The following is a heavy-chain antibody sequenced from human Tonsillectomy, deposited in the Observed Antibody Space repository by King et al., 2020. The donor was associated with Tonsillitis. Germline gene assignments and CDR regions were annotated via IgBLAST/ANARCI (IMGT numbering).Heavy chain of an antibody. J-gene: IGHJ4*02. CDR1: GFTFTNFA. V-gene: IGHV3-23*04. Sequence: VQLVESGGGLVQPGGSLRLSCAASGFTFTNFAMSWVRQAPGKGLEWVSAISTSGGDTYYADSVKGRFTISRDNSKNTLYLQMSSLRAEDTAVYYCATYGIHAYFASWGQGTLVTVSS. CDR2: ISTSGGDT. CDR3: ATYGIHAYFAS. D-gene: IGHD4-17*01.